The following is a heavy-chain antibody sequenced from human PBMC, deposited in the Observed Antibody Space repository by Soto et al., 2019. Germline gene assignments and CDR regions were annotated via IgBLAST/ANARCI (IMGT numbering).Heavy chain of an antibody. V-gene: IGHV1-2*04. Sequence: ASVKVSCKASGYTFTGYYMHWVRQAPGQGLEWMGWINPNSGGTNYAQKFQGWVTMTRDTSISTAYMELSRLRSDDTAVYYCARDTGYSSSWYGGNWFDPWGQGTLVTVSS. CDR3: ARDTGYSSSWYGGNWFDP. J-gene: IGHJ5*02. D-gene: IGHD6-13*01. CDR1: GYTFTGYY. CDR2: INPNSGGT.